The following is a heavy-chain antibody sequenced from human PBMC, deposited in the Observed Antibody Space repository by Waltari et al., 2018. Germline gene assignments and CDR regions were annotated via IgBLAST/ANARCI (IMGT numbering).Heavy chain of an antibody. V-gene: IGHV1-24*01. CDR3: AIGGSGGLFFDY. J-gene: IGHJ4*02. Sequence: QVQLVQSGAEVKKPGASVKVPCKVSGYTLPELSMHCVRQAPGKGLEWMGGFDPEDGETIYAQKFQGRVTMTEDTSTDTAYMELSSLRSEDTAVYYCAIGGSGGLFFDYWGQGTLVTVSS. CDR1: GYTLPELS. D-gene: IGHD3-16*01. CDR2: FDPEDGET.